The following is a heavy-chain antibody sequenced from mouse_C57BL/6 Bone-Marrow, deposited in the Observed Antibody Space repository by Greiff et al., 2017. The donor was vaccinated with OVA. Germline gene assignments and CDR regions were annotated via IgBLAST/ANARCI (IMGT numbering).Heavy chain of an antibody. Sequence: QVQLQQPGAELVKPGASVKLSCKASGYTFTSYWMHWVKQRPGRGLEWIGRIDPNSGGTKYNEKFKSKATLTVDKPSSTAYMQLSSLTSEDSAVYYCARSDYGSSYGKLDYYFDYWGQGTTLTVSS. CDR1: GYTFTSYW. CDR2: IDPNSGGT. CDR3: ARSDYGSSYGKLDYYFDY. V-gene: IGHV1-72*01. D-gene: IGHD1-1*01. J-gene: IGHJ2*01.